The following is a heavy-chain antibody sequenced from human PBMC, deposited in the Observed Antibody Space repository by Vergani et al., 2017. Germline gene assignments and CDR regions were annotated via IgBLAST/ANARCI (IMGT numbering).Heavy chain of an antibody. V-gene: IGHV4-39*01. D-gene: IGHD6-19*01. CDR1: GASIRSSNYY. CDR3: ARHSTVEWLVKLGWIDP. Sequence: EEGRGLVKASATLSLTCSVSGASIRSSNYYWGWIRQPPGKGLEWIASIYYSGSTYYNPSLKSRVTISVDTSKNQFSLKLSSVTAADTAVYFCARHSTVEWLVKLGWIDPWGQGILVTVSS. CDR2: IYYSGST. J-gene: IGHJ5*02.